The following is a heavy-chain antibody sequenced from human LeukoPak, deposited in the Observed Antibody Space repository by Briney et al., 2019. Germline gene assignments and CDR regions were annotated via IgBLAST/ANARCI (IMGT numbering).Heavy chain of an antibody. D-gene: IGHD2-2*01. V-gene: IGHV1-18*04. CDR2: ISAYNGNT. J-gene: IGHJ4*02. CDR1: GYTFTGYY. CDR3: ARDLARIIPAATTFDY. Sequence: ASVKVSCKASGYTFTGYYMHWVRQAPGQGLEWMGWISAYNGNTNYTQKLQGRVTMTTDTSTSTAYMELRSLRSDDTAVYYCARDLARIIPAATTFDYWGQGTLVTVSS.